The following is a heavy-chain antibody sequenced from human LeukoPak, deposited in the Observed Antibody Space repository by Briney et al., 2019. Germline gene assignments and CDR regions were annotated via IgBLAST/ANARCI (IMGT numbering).Heavy chain of an antibody. D-gene: IGHD1/OR15-1a*01. CDR1: GGSISSYY. V-gene: IGHV4-4*07. J-gene: IGHJ6*02. CDR2: IHTSGST. Sequence: SETLSLTCTVSGGSISSYYWSWIRQPAGKGLEWIGRIHTSGSTNLNPSLKMRVTISVDTSKNQFSLKLSSVTAADTAVYYCARSSNSLYYYYGMDVWGQGTTVTVSS. CDR3: ARSSNSLYYYYGMDV.